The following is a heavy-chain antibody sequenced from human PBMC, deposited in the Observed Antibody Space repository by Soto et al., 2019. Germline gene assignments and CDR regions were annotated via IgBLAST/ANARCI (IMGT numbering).Heavy chain of an antibody. D-gene: IGHD1-1*01. Sequence: EVQMVESGGGLVQPGESLRLSCAASGFIVSSTYMSGVRQVPGKGLEWVSIIYSAGDTYYADTVKGRFIISRDDSRNTLHLQMSGLRADDTAVYYCATVQVTTGTTGEVFDSWGQGTLVTVSS. V-gene: IGHV3-66*01. CDR1: GFIVSSTY. CDR2: IYSAGDT. CDR3: ATVQVTTGTTGEVFDS. J-gene: IGHJ4*02.